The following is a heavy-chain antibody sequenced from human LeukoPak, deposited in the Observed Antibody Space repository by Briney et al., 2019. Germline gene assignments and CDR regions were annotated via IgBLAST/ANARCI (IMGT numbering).Heavy chain of an antibody. CDR2: FDPGDAET. Sequence: ASVKVSCKVSGYTLSEVSMHWVRQAPGKGLEWMGGFDPGDAETIFAQKFQGRVTMTEDTSTDTVYMELSSLRSEDTAVYYCATLDWKRGGGTLDYWGQGTLVTVSS. J-gene: IGHJ4*02. V-gene: IGHV1-24*01. CDR3: ATLDWKRGGGTLDY. CDR1: GYTLSEVS. D-gene: IGHD1-1*01.